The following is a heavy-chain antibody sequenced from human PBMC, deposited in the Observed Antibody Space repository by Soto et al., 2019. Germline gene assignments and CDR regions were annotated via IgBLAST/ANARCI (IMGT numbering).Heavy chain of an antibody. J-gene: IGHJ5*02. D-gene: IGHD3-10*01. CDR2: IYPGDSDT. CDR1: GYAFTRQW. CDR3: ASHPKYYNGCVWFDP. Sequence: GESLKISCKASGYAFTRQWIAWVRQMPGKGLEWMGIIYPGDSDTRYSPSFQGQVTISADKSISTAYLQWSSLKASDTAIYYSASHPKYYNGCVWFDPWGQGTLVTVSS. V-gene: IGHV5-51*01.